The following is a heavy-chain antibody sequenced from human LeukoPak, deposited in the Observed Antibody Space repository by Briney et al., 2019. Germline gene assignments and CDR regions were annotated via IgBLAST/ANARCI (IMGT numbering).Heavy chain of an antibody. V-gene: IGHV4-59*08. CDR1: GGSISSYY. Sequence: PSETLSLTCTVSGGSISSYYWSWIRQPPGKGLEWIGYIYYGGSTNYNPSLKSRVTISVDTSKNQFSLKLSSVTAADTAVYYCASSVVRSYFDYWGQGTLVTVSS. CDR3: ASSVVRSYFDY. D-gene: IGHD3-22*01. J-gene: IGHJ4*02. CDR2: IYYGGST.